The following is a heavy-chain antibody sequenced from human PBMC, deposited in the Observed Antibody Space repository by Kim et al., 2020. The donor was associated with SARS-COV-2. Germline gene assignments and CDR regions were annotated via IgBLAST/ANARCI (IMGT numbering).Heavy chain of an antibody. CDR3: AGWDKRYYDFWSGYYF. CDR1: GGTFSSYT. Sequence: SVKVSCKASGGTFSSYTISWVRQAPGQGLEWMGRIIPILGIANYAQKFQGRVTITADKSTSTAYMELSSLRSEDTAVYYCAGWDKRYYDFWSGYYFWGQGTLVTVSS. D-gene: IGHD3-3*01. V-gene: IGHV1-69*02. J-gene: IGHJ4*02. CDR2: IIPILGIA.